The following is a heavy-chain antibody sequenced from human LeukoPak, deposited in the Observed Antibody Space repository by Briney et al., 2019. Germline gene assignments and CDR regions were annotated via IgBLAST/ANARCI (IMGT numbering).Heavy chain of an antibody. D-gene: IGHD2-21*01. CDR1: GFTFSSYW. V-gene: IGHV3-74*01. CDR2: INFDGSTT. J-gene: IGHJ4*02. CDR3: ARDGSYIDY. Sequence: PPGGSLRLSCAASGFTFSSYWMHWVRQPPGKGLEWVSHINFDGSTTIYADSVKGRFTISRDNAKNTLSLQMNSLRVEDTAVYYCARDGSYIDYWGQGTLVTVSS.